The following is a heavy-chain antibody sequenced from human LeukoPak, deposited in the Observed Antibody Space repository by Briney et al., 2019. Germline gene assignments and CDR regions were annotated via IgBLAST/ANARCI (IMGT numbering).Heavy chain of an antibody. Sequence: PGGSLRLSCAASGFTFSSYGMHWVRQAPGKGLEGVSVIYSGGSTYYADSVKGRFTISRDNSKNTLYLQMNSLRAEDTAVYYCARDIDSSSSHFDCWGQGTLVTVSS. CDR2: IYSGGST. CDR1: GFTFSSYG. D-gene: IGHD6-6*01. V-gene: IGHV3-NL1*01. J-gene: IGHJ4*02. CDR3: ARDIDSSSSHFDC.